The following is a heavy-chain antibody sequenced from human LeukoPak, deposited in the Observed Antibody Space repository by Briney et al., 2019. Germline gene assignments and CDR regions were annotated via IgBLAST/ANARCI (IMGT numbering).Heavy chain of an antibody. CDR3: ARDRTGQQLISRKEYYYMDV. CDR2: IYSGGST. D-gene: IGHD4-11*01. V-gene: IGHV3-66*01. J-gene: IGHJ6*03. Sequence: GGSLRLSCAASGFTVSSNYMTWVRQAPGKGLEWVSIIYSGGSTYYADSVKGRFTISRDNSKNTLYLQMNGLRAEDTAVYYCARDRTGQQLISRKEYYYMDVWGKGTTVTISS. CDR1: GFTVSSNY.